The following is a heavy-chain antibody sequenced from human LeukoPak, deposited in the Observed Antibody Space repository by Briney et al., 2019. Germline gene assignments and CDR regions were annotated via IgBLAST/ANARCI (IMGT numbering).Heavy chain of an antibody. CDR2: INPNSGDT. CDR3: ARVAAEVVGVPGAIGFGWLRRDYYYMDV. D-gene: IGHD2-2*02. CDR1: GYTFSDYY. Sequence: ASVKVSCKTSGYTFSDYYIHWIRQAPGQGLEWVGWINPNSGDTDYAQKFQGRVTVTRDTSISTAYMELGRLRSDDTAVYYCARVAAEVVGVPGAIGFGWLRRDYYYMDVWGKGTTVTVSS. V-gene: IGHV1-2*02. J-gene: IGHJ6*03.